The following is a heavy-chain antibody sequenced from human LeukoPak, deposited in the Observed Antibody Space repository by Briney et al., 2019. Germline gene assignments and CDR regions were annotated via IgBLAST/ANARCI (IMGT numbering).Heavy chain of an antibody. D-gene: IGHD6-13*01. CDR2: VSYSGST. J-gene: IGHJ3*02. Sequence: PSETLSLTCAVSGVSISSTTYHWGWVRQPPGKGLEWIGSVSYSGSTYYNPSLKSRVTISVDTSRNHFSLKLTSVTAADTAVYYCARHGEQQLAVYRGAFDICGRGTVVTVSS. CDR1: GVSISSTTYH. V-gene: IGHV4-39*01. CDR3: ARHGEQQLAVYRGAFDI.